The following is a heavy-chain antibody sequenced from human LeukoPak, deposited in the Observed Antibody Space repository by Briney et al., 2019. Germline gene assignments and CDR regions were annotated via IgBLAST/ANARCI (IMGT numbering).Heavy chain of an antibody. J-gene: IGHJ4*02. CDR2: LKSKTDGGTT. V-gene: IGHV3-15*01. CDR3: TTRNSSGWYDY. CDR1: GFTFSSYA. Sequence: GGSLRLSCAASGFTFSSYAMSWVRQAPGKGLEWCGRLKSKTDGGTTDYAAPVTGRFTVSRDDSKNILYLQMNSLKIEDTAVYYCTTRNSSGWYDYWGQGTLVTVSS. D-gene: IGHD6-19*01.